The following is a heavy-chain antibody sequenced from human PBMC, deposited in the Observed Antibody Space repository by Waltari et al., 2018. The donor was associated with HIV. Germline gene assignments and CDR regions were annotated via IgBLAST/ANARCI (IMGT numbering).Heavy chain of an antibody. J-gene: IGHJ5*02. Sequence: QVQLQESGPGLVKPSQTLSLTCPVSGGSSSSGSYYWSWIRQPAGKGLELIGRIYTSGSTNYNPSLKSRVTISVDTSKNQFSLKLRSVTAADTAVYYCARAYYDFWSGTGSSGNWFDPWGQGTLVTVSS. D-gene: IGHD3-3*01. CDR2: IYTSGST. V-gene: IGHV4-61*02. CDR3: ARAYYDFWSGTGSSGNWFDP. CDR1: GGSSSSGSYY.